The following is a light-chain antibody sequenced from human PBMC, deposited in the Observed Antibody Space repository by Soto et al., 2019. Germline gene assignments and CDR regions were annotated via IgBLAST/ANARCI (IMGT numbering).Light chain of an antibody. CDR3: SSYTGSSYV. CDR1: GSDVGDYNY. Sequence: QSVLTQPPSASGSPGQSVTISCTGTGSDVGDYNYVSWYQQHPGKAPKLMIYEVSKRPSGVPDRFSGSKSGNTASLTVSGLPAEDEANYYCSSYTGSSYVFGTGTKVTVL. CDR2: EVS. J-gene: IGLJ1*01. V-gene: IGLV2-8*01.